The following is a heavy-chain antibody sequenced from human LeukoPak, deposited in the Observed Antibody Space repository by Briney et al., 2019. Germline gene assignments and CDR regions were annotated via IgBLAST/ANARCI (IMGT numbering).Heavy chain of an antibody. D-gene: IGHD6-13*01. V-gene: IGHV1-18*01. Sequence: ASVKVSCKASGYTFTSYGISWVRQAPGQGLEWMGWISAYNGNTNYAQKLQGRVTMTTDTSTSTAYMELRSLRPDDTAVYYCAREALRGIAAAGTSFVSDWGQGTLVTVSS. CDR2: ISAYNGNT. J-gene: IGHJ4*02. CDR3: AREALRGIAAAGTSFVSD. CDR1: GYTFTSYG.